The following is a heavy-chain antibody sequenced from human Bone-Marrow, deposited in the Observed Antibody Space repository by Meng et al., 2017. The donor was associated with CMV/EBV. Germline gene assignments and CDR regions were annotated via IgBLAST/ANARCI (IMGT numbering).Heavy chain of an antibody. Sequence: GSLRLSCTVSGGSISSTSYYWGWIRQPPGKGLEWIGIIYNTGSTYYNPSLKSRVTISVDTPKNQFSLKLRSVAAADTAVYYCARHGISTSSEYYFDYWSQGTLVTVSS. V-gene: IGHV4-39*01. CDR2: IYNTGST. D-gene: IGHD2-2*01. J-gene: IGHJ4*02. CDR3: ARHGISTSSEYYFDY. CDR1: GGSISSTSYY.